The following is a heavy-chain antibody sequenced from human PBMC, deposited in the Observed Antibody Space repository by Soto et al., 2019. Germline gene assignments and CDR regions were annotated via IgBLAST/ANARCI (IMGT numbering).Heavy chain of an antibody. Sequence: QVQLVESGGGVVQPGRSLRLSCAASGFSFSSYGMHWVRQAPGKGLEWVAVIWYDGRNKYYADSVKGRFIISGDNSKNTLYLQMNSLRVEDTAVYYCVRSTTAMVPMDVWCQGTTVTVSS. CDR2: IWYDGRNK. D-gene: IGHD5-18*01. CDR3: VRSTTAMVPMDV. J-gene: IGHJ6*02. V-gene: IGHV3-33*01. CDR1: GFSFSSYG.